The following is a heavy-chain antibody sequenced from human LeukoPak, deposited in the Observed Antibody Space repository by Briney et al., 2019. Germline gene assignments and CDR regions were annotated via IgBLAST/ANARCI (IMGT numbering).Heavy chain of an antibody. J-gene: IGHJ4*02. CDR1: GYTFAGYY. CDR2: INPNSGGT. Sequence: ASVKVSCKASGYTFAGYYMHWVRQAPGQGPEWMGWINPNSGGTNYAQKFQGRVTMTRGTSISTAYMELSRLRSDDTAVYYCARDPGYYDSSGYPVFGYWGQGTLVTVSS. CDR3: ARDPGYYDSSGYPVFGY. D-gene: IGHD3-22*01. V-gene: IGHV1-2*02.